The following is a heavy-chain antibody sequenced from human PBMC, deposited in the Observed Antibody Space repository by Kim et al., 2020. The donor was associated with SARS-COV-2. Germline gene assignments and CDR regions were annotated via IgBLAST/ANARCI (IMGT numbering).Heavy chain of an antibody. CDR3: ARPYCTSSNCHQIFDR. Sequence: GGSLRLSCAASGFSFSNCDMHWVRQAPGKGLEWMAVIWYDGTEKYYADSVKGRFTISRDNSKNTLYLQMDSLRAEDTAVYYCARPYCTSSNCHQIFDRWGQGTLVTVSS. D-gene: IGHD2-2*01. CDR1: GFSFSNCD. V-gene: IGHV3-33*01. CDR2: IWYDGTEK. J-gene: IGHJ4*02.